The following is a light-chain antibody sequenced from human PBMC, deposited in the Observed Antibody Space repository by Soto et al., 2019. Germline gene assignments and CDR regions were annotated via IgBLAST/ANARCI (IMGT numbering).Light chain of an antibody. CDR3: QQYNNWRT. J-gene: IGKJ1*01. CDR2: GAS. Sequence: EIVMTQSPATLSVSPGERATLSCRSSQSVSSNLAWYQQKPGQAPRLLIYGASTRATGIPARFSGSGSGTEFTLPISSLQYEDFAIYYCQQYNNWRTFGQGTKVEIK. CDR1: QSVSSN. V-gene: IGKV3-15*01.